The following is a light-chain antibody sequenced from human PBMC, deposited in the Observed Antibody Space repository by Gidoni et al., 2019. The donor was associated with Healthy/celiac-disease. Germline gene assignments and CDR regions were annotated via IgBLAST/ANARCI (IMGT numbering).Light chain of an antibody. Sequence: IQMTQSPSSLSASVGDRVTITCRASQSISRYFNWYQQKPGKAPKRLIYASSSLQSGVPSRFSGSGSGTDFTLTISSLQPEDFATYYCQQSYSTPRTFGQGTKVEIK. CDR1: QSISRY. CDR2: ASS. V-gene: IGKV1-39*01. CDR3: QQSYSTPRT. J-gene: IGKJ1*01.